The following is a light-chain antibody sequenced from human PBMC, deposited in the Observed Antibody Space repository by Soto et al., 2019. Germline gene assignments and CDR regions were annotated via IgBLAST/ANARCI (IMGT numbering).Light chain of an antibody. CDR1: QSVLYSSNNKND. CDR2: WAS. V-gene: IGKV4-1*01. J-gene: IGKJ3*01. Sequence: DIVMTQSPDPLAVSLGERATINCKSSQSVLYSSNNKNDLAWYQQKPGHPPKLLIYWASTRESGVPHRFSGNGSGTDFTLTVSSRHAGDVAFYYCQQYYNTPPFTCGPGTKVDIK. CDR3: QQYYNTPPFT.